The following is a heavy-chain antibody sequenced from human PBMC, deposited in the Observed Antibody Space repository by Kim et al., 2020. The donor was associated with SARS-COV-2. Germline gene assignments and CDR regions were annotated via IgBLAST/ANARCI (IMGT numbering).Heavy chain of an antibody. J-gene: IGHJ4*02. CDR1: GFNFRDYW. CDR3: VRDASRGGDFDY. Sequence: GGSLRLSCAASGFNFRDYWMTWVRQAPGKGLEWVANIKEDGSEKYYVDSVKGRFTISRDNAERSLSLQMNSLRVEDTAVYYCVRDASRGGDFDYWGQGTLVTVSS. D-gene: IGHD4-17*01. CDR2: IKEDGSEK. V-gene: IGHV3-7*05.